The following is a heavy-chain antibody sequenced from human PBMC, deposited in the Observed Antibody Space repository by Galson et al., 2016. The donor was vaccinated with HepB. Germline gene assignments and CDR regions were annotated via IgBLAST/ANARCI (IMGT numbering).Heavy chain of an antibody. D-gene: IGHD2-15*01. V-gene: IGHV3-30*18. CDR3: AKASGCTGGSCYEYYYTMDV. CDR2: ILYDGSNQ. Sequence: SLRLSCAASGFTFSSYGIHWVRQAPGKGQEWVAVILYDGSNQYYGDSVKGRFTISRDNSKNTLYLQMNSLRTEDTGVYYCAKASGCTGGSCYEYYYTMDVWGQGTTATVSS. CDR1: GFTFSSYG. J-gene: IGHJ6*02.